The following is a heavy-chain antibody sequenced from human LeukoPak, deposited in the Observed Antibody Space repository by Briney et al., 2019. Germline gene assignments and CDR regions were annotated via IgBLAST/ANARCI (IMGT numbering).Heavy chain of an antibody. CDR2: INPSGGST. Sequence: GASVKVSCKASGYTFTSYYMHWVRQAPGQGLEWMGIINPSGGSTSYAQKFQGRVTMTRGTSTSTVYMELSSLRSEDTAVYYCAREGVYCSSTSCLGWFDPWGQGTLVTVSS. J-gene: IGHJ5*02. CDR3: AREGVYCSSTSCLGWFDP. D-gene: IGHD2-2*01. V-gene: IGHV1-46*01. CDR1: GYTFTSYY.